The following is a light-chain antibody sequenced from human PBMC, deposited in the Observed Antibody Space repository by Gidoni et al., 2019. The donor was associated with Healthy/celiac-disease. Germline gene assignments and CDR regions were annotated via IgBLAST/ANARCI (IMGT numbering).Light chain of an antibody. V-gene: IGKV3-11*01. CDR1: QSVSSY. J-gene: IGKJ3*01. Sequence: EIVLTQSPATLSLSPGERATLSCRASQSVSSYLAWYQQKPGQAPRLLIYDASNRATGIPARFRGSGSGTDVTLTISSLEPEDFAVYYCQQRSNWPLFTFGPGTKVEIK. CDR2: DAS. CDR3: QQRSNWPLFT.